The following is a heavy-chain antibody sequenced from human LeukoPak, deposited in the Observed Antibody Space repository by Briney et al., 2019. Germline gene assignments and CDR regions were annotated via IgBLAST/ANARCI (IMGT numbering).Heavy chain of an antibody. D-gene: IGHD6-13*01. CDR1: GYTFTGYY. V-gene: IGHV1-2*02. Sequence: ASVKVSCKASGYTFTGYYMHWVRQAPGQGLEWMGWINPNSGGTNYAQKFQGRVTMARDTSISTAYMELSRLRSDDTAVYYSARLEQLVLAGDDSWGQGTLVTVSS. J-gene: IGHJ4*02. CDR2: INPNSGGT. CDR3: ARLEQLVLAGDDS.